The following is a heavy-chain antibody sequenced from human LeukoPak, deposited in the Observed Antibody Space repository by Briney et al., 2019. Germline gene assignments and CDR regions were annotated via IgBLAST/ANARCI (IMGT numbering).Heavy chain of an antibody. CDR3: TRGYYDSSGYPDY. J-gene: IGHJ4*02. Sequence: GGSLRLSCTASGFTFGDYAMSWVRQAPGKGLEWVGFIRSKAYGGTTEYAASVKGRFTISRDDSKSIAYLQMNSLKTEDTAVYYCTRGYYDSSGYPDYRGQGTLVTVSS. D-gene: IGHD3-22*01. CDR2: IRSKAYGGTT. CDR1: GFTFGDYA. V-gene: IGHV3-49*04.